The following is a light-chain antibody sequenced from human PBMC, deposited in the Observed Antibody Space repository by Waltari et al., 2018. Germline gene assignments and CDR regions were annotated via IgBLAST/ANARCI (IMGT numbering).Light chain of an antibody. CDR1: SSDVGGYNS. CDR2: YVS. V-gene: IGLV2-14*03. Sequence: QSALTQPASVSGSPGQSITISCTGTSSDVGGYNSVSWYQDHPGQAPKVIIYYVSDRPSGISERFSGSKSGNTASLTISGLQAEDEADYYCSSQSSDNVVLFGGGTKLTVL. J-gene: IGLJ2*01. CDR3: SSQSSDNVVL.